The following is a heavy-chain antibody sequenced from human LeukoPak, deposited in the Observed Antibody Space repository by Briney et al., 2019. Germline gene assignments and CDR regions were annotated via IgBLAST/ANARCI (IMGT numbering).Heavy chain of an antibody. D-gene: IGHD3-3*01. CDR3: ARTYYDFWSGSPNWFDP. CDR2: ISAYNGNT. V-gene: IGHV1-18*01. CDR1: GYTFTSYG. J-gene: IGHJ5*02. Sequence: GASVKVSCKTSGYTFTSYGISWVRQAPGQGLDWMGWISAYNGNTNYAQKLQGRVTMTTDTSTSTAYMELRSLRSDDTAVYYCARTYYDFWSGSPNWFDPWGQGTLVTVSS.